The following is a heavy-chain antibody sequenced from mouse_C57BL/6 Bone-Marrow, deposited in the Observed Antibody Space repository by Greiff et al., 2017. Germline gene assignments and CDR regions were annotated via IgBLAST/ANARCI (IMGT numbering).Heavy chain of an antibody. CDR1: GYAFSSSW. CDR2: IYPGAGDT. CDR3: ARVRLGSAMDY. J-gene: IGHJ4*01. V-gene: IGHV1-82*01. Sequence: QVQLKQSGPELVKPGASVKISCKASGYAFSSSWMNWVKQRPGKGLEWIGRIYPGAGDTNYNGKFKGKATLTADKSSSTAYMQLSSLTSEDSAVYFCARVRLGSAMDYWGQGTSVTVSS. D-gene: IGHD2-2*01.